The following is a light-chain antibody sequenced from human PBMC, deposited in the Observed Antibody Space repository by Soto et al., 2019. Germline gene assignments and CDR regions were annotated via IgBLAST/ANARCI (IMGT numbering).Light chain of an antibody. CDR3: QQYGTYWT. CDR1: QNIVRS. V-gene: IGKV1-5*01. J-gene: IGKJ1*01. Sequence: DIQMTQSPSTLSGSVGDRVTISCRASQNIVRSLAWYQQKPGETPNVLVYDASSLKSGVPSRFSGSGSGTEFTLTITNLQRDDSATNYCQQYGTYWTFGQGTKVDIK. CDR2: DAS.